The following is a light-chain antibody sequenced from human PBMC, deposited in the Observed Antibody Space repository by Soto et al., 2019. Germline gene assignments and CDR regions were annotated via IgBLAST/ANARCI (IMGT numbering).Light chain of an antibody. J-gene: IGKJ5*01. CDR2: DAS. V-gene: IGKV1-5*01. Sequence: DLQMTQSPSTLSGSVGDRVTITCRASQTISSWLAWYQQKPGKAPKLLIYDASSLESGVPSRLSGSGSGTEFTLTISSLQPDDFATYYCQQYNSYSYTFGQGTRLEI. CDR1: QTISSW. CDR3: QQYNSYSYT.